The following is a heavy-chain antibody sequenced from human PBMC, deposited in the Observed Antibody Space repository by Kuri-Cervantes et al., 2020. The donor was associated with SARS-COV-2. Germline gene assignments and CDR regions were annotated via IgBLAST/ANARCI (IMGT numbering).Heavy chain of an antibody. D-gene: IGHD3-3*01. CDR2: ISSSVSTI. CDR3: ARGGTYYDFWSGYYNYYYGMDV. V-gene: IGHV3-48*03. Sequence: GESLKISCAASGFTFSSYGMNWVRQAPGKGLEWVSYISSSVSTIYYADSVKGRFTISRDNAKNSLYLQMNSLRAEDTAVYYCARGGTYYDFWSGYYNYYYGMDVWGQGTTVTVSS. J-gene: IGHJ6*02. CDR1: GFTFSSYG.